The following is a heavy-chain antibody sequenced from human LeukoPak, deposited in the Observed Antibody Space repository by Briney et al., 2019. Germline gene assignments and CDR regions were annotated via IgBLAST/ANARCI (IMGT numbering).Heavy chain of an antibody. V-gene: IGHV4-38-2*02. D-gene: IGHD2-15*01. CDR2: IHHSGST. J-gene: IGHJ5*02. CDR3: ARVVASTSIDA. CDR1: GYSISSGYY. Sequence: SETLSLTCTVSGYSISSGYYWGWIRQPPGKGLEWIGSIHHSGSTYYNPSLKSRVTISVDTSKNRFSLKVTSVTAADTALYYCARVVASTSIDAWGQGTLVTVST.